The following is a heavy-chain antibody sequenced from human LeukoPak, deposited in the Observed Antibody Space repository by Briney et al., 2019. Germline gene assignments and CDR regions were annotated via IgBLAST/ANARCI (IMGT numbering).Heavy chain of an antibody. J-gene: IGHJ5*02. CDR2: ISAYNGNT. Sequence: ASVKVSCKASGYTFTSYGISWVRQAPGQGLEWMGWISAYNGNTNYAQKLQGRVTMTTDISTSTAYMELRSLRSDDTAVYYCARDRAVRGVIIPFDPWGQGTLVTVSS. V-gene: IGHV1-18*01. CDR3: ARDRAVRGVIIPFDP. D-gene: IGHD3-10*01. CDR1: GYTFTSYG.